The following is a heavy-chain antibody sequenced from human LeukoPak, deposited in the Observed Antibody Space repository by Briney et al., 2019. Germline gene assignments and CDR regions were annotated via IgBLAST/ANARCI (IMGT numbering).Heavy chain of an antibody. J-gene: IGHJ4*02. CDR3: ARRFGY. CDR2: ISYDGSNK. CDR1: GFTFSNYA. Sequence: GRSLRLSCAAPGFTFSNYAIHWVRQAPGKGLEWVAVISYDGSNKYHADSVKGRFTISRDNSKNTLYLQMNSLKPEDTAVYYCARRFGYWGQGTLVTVSS. V-gene: IGHV3-30-3*01.